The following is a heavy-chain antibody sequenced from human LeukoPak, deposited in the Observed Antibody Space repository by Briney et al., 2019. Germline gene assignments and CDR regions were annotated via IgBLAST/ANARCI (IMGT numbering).Heavy chain of an antibody. CDR2: VHLSGAT. CDR3: TRESGAFSPFGF. CDR1: GGXIMTTNC. J-gene: IGHJ4*02. D-gene: IGHD1-26*01. V-gene: IGHV4-4*02. Sequence: PSGTLSLTCGVSGGXIMTTNCWSWVRQPPNKGLEWIGEVHLSGATNYNPSLESRVTMSIDTSKNHLSLELTSVTAADTAMYYCTRESGAFSPFGFWGQGTLVTVSS.